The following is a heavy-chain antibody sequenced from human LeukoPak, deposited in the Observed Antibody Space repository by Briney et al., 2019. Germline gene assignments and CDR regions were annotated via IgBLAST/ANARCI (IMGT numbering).Heavy chain of an antibody. CDR3: AKDPGWVVVVPAAIDY. Sequence: GGSLRLSCAASGFTFSSYGMQWVRQAPGKGLEWVAVISYDGSNKYYADSVKGRFTISRDNSKNTLYLQMNSLRAEDTAVYYCAKDPGWVVVVPAAIDYWGQGTLVTVAS. J-gene: IGHJ4*02. CDR2: ISYDGSNK. CDR1: GFTFSSYG. D-gene: IGHD2-2*01. V-gene: IGHV3-30*18.